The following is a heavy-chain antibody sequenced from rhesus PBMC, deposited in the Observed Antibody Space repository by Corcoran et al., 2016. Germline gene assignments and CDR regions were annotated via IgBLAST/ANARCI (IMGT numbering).Heavy chain of an antibody. J-gene: IGHJ4*01. CDR1: GYTFTSYG. V-gene: IGHV7-114*01. CDR2: NNTDTGNP. Sequence: QVQLVQSGAEVKQPGASVKVSCKASGYTFTSYGMNWVRQAHGQRLEWMGWNNTDTGNPTYAQGFKTRFTCSMDTSISTAYLQISSLKAEDTAVYYCARRHSGSYYFPTEYFDYWGQGVLVTVSS. D-gene: IGHD3-16*01. CDR3: ARRHSGSYYFPTEYFDY.